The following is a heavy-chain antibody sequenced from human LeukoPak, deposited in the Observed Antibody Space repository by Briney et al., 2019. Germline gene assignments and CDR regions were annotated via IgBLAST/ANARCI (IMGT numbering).Heavy chain of an antibody. J-gene: IGHJ3*02. V-gene: IGHV3-21*01. CDR1: GFTFSSYS. D-gene: IGHD2-8*01. CDR2: ISSSSSYI. CDR3: AGQGTIYPHDAFDI. Sequence: GGSLRLSCAASGFTFSSYSMNWVRQAPGKGLEWVSSISSSSSYIYYADSVKGRFTISRDNAKNSLYLQMSSLRAEDTAVYYCAGQGTIYPHDAFDIWGQGTMVTVSS.